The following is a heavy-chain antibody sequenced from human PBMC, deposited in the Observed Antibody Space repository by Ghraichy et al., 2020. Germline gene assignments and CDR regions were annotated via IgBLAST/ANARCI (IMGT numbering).Heavy chain of an antibody. D-gene: IGHD3-10*01. J-gene: IGHJ4*02. CDR2: LTGSDFNT. Sequence: GSLRLSCVASGFTFGNYAMSWVRQAPGKGLEWVSTLTGSDFNTFYADSVKGRFTISRDNSKSTLYLQMNSLSAEDAAVYYCARDLAPSGDDGSGRFALWGQGTLVTISS. V-gene: IGHV3-23*01. CDR3: ARDLAPSGDDGSGRFAL. CDR1: GFTFGNYA.